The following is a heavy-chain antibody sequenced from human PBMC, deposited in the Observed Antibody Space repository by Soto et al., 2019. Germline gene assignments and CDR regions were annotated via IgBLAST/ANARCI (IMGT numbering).Heavy chain of an antibody. V-gene: IGHV4-30-4*01. CDR2: IYYSGST. J-gene: IGHJ5*02. CDR3: ARAMVVTQNWFDP. CDR1: GGSISSGDYY. Sequence: SETLSLTCTVSGGSISSGDYYWSWIRQPPGKGLEWIGYIYYSGSTYYNPSLKSRVTISVDTSKNQFSLKLNSVTAADTAVYYRARAMVVTQNWFDPWGQGTLVTVSS. D-gene: IGHD2-21*02.